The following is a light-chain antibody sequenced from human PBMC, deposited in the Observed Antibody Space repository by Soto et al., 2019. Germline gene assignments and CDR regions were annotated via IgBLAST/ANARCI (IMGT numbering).Light chain of an antibody. CDR2: DAS. J-gene: IGKJ1*01. CDR1: QSVSSSY. V-gene: IGKV3-15*01. Sequence: ETVINQSPSTLSVSTGERATLSCRASQSVSSSYLAWYQQKPGQAPRLLIYDASTRATGIPARFSGSGSGTEFTLTISSLQSEDFAVYYCQQYNNWPRTFGQGTKVDIK. CDR3: QQYNNWPRT.